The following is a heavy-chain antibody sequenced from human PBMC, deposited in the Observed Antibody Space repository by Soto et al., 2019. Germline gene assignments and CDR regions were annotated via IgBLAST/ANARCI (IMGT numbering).Heavy chain of an antibody. J-gene: IGHJ4*01. CDR2: ISYDGSNG. Sequence: GGSLRLSCVASGFTFSSYAMHWVRQAPGKGLEWVATISYDGSNGYYGDSVKGRFTISRDNAKSTLYVQMNSLRAEDTAVYYCAKTQATGTTYYFDSWGHGSLVTVSS. D-gene: IGHD1-1*01. CDR1: GFTFSSYA. CDR3: AKTQATGTTYYFDS. V-gene: IGHV3-30*18.